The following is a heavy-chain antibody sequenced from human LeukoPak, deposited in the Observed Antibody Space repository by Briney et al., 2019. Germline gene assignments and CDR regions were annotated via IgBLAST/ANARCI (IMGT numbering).Heavy chain of an antibody. CDR1: GFTFSSYS. V-gene: IGHV3-21*01. Sequence: PGGSLRLSCAASGFTFSSYSMNWVRQAPGKGLEWVSSISSSSSYIYYADSVKGRFTISGDNAKNSLYLQMNSLRAEDTAVYYCARDHGSGSYYSDYWGQGTLVTVSS. D-gene: IGHD3-10*01. CDR2: ISSSSSYI. CDR3: ARDHGSGSYYSDY. J-gene: IGHJ4*02.